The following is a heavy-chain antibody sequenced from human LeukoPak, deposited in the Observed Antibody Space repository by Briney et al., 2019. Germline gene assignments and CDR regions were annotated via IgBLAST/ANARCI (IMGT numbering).Heavy chain of an antibody. CDR2: IIPIFGTA. CDR3: AVTIFGVVRWFDP. Sequence: GASVKVSCKASGGTFSSYAISWVRQAPGQGLEWMGGIIPIFGTANYAQKFRGRVTITADESTSTAYMELSSLRSEDMAVYYCAVTIFGVVRWFDPWGQGTLVTVSS. V-gene: IGHV1-69*13. J-gene: IGHJ5*02. CDR1: GGTFSSYA. D-gene: IGHD3-3*01.